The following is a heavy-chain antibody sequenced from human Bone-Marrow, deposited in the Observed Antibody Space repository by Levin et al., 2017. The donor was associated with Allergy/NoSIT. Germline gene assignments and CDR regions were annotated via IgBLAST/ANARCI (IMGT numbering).Heavy chain of an antibody. CDR2: MNPNSGHT. CDR3: ARGGEVLSGVDDATASNWFDP. Sequence: ASVKVSCKASGYTFISYDINWVRQAIGQGLEWMGWMNPNSGHTGYLQKFSGRVTMTRNTSTNTAYMELSSLRSDDTAVYFCARGGEVLSGVDDATASNWFDPWGQGTLVAVCS. D-gene: IGHD2-21*01. V-gene: IGHV1-8*01. J-gene: IGHJ5*02. CDR1: GYTFISYD.